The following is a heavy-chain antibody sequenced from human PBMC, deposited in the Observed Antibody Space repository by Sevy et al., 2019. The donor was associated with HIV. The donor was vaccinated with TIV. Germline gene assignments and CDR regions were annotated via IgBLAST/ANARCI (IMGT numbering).Heavy chain of an antibody. J-gene: IGHJ5*02. Sequence: SETLSLTCAVYGGSFSGYYWSWIRQPPGKGLEWIGEINHSGSTNYNPSLKSRVTISVDTSKYQFSLKLSSVTAADTAVYYCARRGLAATLFDPWGQGTLVTVSS. V-gene: IGHV4-34*01. CDR3: ARRGLAATLFDP. D-gene: IGHD2-15*01. CDR2: INHSGST. CDR1: GGSFSGYY.